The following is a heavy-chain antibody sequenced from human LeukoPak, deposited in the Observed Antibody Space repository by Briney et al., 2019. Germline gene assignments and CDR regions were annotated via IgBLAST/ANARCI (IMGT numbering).Heavy chain of an antibody. J-gene: IGHJ4*02. Sequence: PGGSLRLSCAASGFTFSDHYMDWVRRAPGKGLEWVGRSRNKANSYTTSYAASVTGRFTISRDDSKNSLYLQMNSLKTEDTAVYYCARVYTAFDYWGQGTLVTVSS. D-gene: IGHD3-16*01. V-gene: IGHV3-72*01. CDR1: GFTFSDHY. CDR3: ARVYTAFDY. CDR2: SRNKANSYTT.